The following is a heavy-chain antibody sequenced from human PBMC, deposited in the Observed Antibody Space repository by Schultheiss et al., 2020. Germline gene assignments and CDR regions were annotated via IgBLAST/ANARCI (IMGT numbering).Heavy chain of an antibody. J-gene: IGHJ5*02. V-gene: IGHV3-15*04. CDR3: TTQGPLLVWFGERP. D-gene: IGHD3-10*01. CDR1: RFTFNSDV. CDR2: IESKTDGGTT. Sequence: GESLKISCAASRFTFNSDVVSWVRQAPGKGLEWVGRIESKTDGGTTQYAAPVKGRFILSRDDSKNTLYLQMNSLKTEDSAVYYCTTQGPLLVWFGERPWGQGTLVTVSS.